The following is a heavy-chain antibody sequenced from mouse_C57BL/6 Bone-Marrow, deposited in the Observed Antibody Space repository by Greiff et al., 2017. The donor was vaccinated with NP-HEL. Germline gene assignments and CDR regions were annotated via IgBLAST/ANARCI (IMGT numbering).Heavy chain of an antibody. D-gene: IGHD2-4*01. CDR1: GFNIKDDY. CDR3: TTYDYDWYFDV. Sequence: EVQRVESGAELVRPGASVKLSCTASGFNIKDDYMHWVKQRPEQGLEWIGWIDTENGDTEYASKFQGKATITADTSSNTAYLQLSSLTSEDAAVYYCTTYDYDWYFDVWGTGTTVTVSS. J-gene: IGHJ1*03. CDR2: IDTENGDT. V-gene: IGHV14-4*01.